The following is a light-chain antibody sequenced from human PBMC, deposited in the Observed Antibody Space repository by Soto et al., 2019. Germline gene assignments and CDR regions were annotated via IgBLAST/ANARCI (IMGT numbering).Light chain of an antibody. CDR1: SSDIGGYNY. J-gene: IGLJ1*01. CDR2: EVN. CDR3: SSYTSSSTSV. Sequence: QSALTQPASVSGSPGQSITLSCTGTSSDIGGYNYVSWYQHHPGEAPKLMILEVNNRPSGVSHRFSGSKSGNTASLTISGLQAEDEADYYCSSYTSSSTSVFGGGTKLTFL. V-gene: IGLV2-14*01.